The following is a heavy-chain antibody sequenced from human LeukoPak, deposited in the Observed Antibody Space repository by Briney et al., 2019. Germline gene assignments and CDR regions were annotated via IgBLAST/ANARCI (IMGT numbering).Heavy chain of an antibody. CDR3: ARDGTGTTLVRGVMWNFDY. CDR1: GFTFCASS. D-gene: IGHD3-10*01. CDR2: IWHDGTYT. V-gene: IGHV3-33*01. J-gene: IGHJ4*02. Sequence: QHRGSPRDSRVEPGFTFCASSMHWVRPAPGKRLGKVAFIWHDGTYTLYADAGKGRFSISRDNCKDTVCLEMNSLRAEDTAVYYCARDGTGTTLVRGVMWNFDYWGQGTLVTVSS.